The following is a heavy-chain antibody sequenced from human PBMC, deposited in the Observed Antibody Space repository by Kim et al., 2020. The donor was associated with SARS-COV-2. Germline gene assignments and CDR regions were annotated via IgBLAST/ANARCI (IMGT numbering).Heavy chain of an antibody. D-gene: IGHD6-19*01. V-gene: IGHV3-30*04. CDR1: GFTFSSYA. Sequence: GGSLRLSCAASGFTFSSYAMHWVRQAPGKGLEWVAVISYDGSNKYYADSVKGRFTISRDNSKNTLYLQMNSLRAEDTAVYYCARDQEYSSGWYYFDYWG. CDR3: ARDQEYSSGWYYFDY. CDR2: ISYDGSNK. J-gene: IGHJ4*01.